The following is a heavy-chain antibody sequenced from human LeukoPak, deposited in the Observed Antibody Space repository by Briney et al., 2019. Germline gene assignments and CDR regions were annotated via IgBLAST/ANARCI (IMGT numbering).Heavy chain of an antibody. V-gene: IGHV3-64*01. Sequence: PGGSLRLSCAASGFTFNSHAMHWVRQAPGKGLECVSTISDSGDRAYYANSVKGRFSVSRDNSKNTLYLQMGSLRAEDVAVYYCARGREGAKTRYFDLWGRGTLVTVSS. D-gene: IGHD1-26*01. J-gene: IGHJ2*01. CDR1: GFTFNSHA. CDR2: ISDSGDRA. CDR3: ARGREGAKTRYFDL.